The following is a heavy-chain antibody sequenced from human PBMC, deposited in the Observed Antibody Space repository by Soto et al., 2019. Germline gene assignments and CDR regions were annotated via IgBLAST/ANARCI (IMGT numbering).Heavy chain of an antibody. CDR1: GFTFSSYG. V-gene: IGHV3-30*18. CDR2: ISYDGSNK. J-gene: IGHJ6*02. Sequence: QVQLVESGGGVVQPGRSLRLSCAASGFTFSSYGMHWVRQAPGKGLEWVAVISYDGSNKYYADSVKGRFTISRDNSKNTLYLQRNSLSAEDTAVSYCAKERRPGYCISTSCRHGMDVWGQGTTVTVSS. D-gene: IGHD2-2*01. CDR3: AKERRPGYCISTSCRHGMDV.